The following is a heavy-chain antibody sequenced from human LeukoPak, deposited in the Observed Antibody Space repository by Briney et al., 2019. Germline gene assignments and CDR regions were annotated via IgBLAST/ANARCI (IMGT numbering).Heavy chain of an antibody. CDR1: GFTFSSYE. J-gene: IGHJ4*02. CDR2: ISSSAKTM. CDR3: AKGLINYYDSGGPLDY. V-gene: IGHV3-48*03. Sequence: SGGSLRLSCAASGFTFSSYEMNWVRQAPGKGLERVSYISSSAKTMYYADSVKGRFTISRDNSKNTLYLQMNSLKPEDTAVYYCAKGLINYYDSGGPLDYWGQGTLVTVSS. D-gene: IGHD3-22*01.